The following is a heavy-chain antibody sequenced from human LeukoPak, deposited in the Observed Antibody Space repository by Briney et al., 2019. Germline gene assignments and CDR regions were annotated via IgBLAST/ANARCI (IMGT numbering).Heavy chain of an antibody. Sequence: GGSLRLSCAASGFTFSSYGMHLVRQAPGKGLEWVAVISYDGSNKYYADSVKGRFTISRDNSKNTLYLQMNSLRAEDTAVYYCAKATWGEIDYWGQGTLVTVSS. V-gene: IGHV3-30*18. D-gene: IGHD3-16*01. J-gene: IGHJ4*02. CDR3: AKATWGEIDY. CDR1: GFTFSSYG. CDR2: ISYDGSNK.